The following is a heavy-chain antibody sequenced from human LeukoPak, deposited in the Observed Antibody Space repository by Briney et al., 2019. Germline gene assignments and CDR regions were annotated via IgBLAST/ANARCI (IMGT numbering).Heavy chain of an antibody. V-gene: IGHV5-51*01. Sequence: GVSLKISCTVSGYSFTSYGIGWVRQMPGKGLDAMGIIYAGGSGPTYSPSFQGQVPSSVDKSINTAYRQWSSLQASNTAMYYCGMSGDRVLHQDDLFDVGGQETMVTVST. CDR1: GYSFTSYG. D-gene: IGHD1-26*01. J-gene: IGHJ3*01. CDR3: GMSGDRVLHQDDLFDV. CDR2: IYAGGSGP.